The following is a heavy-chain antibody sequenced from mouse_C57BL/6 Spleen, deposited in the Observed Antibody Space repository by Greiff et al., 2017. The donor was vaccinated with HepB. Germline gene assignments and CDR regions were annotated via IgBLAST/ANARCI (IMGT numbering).Heavy chain of an antibody. CDR1: GYTFTSYW. J-gene: IGHJ3*01. D-gene: IGHD1-1*01. Sequence: QVQLQQSGTELVKPGASVKLSCKASGYTFTSYWMHWVKQRPGQGLEWIGNINPSNGGTNYNEKFKSKATLTVDKSSSTAYMQLSSLTSEDSAVYYCARSLVTTVVAKAYWGQGTLVTVSA. CDR3: ARSLVTTVVAKAY. CDR2: INPSNGGT. V-gene: IGHV1-53*01.